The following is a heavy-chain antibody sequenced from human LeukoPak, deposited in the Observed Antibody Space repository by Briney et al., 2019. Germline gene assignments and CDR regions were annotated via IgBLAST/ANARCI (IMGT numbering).Heavy chain of an antibody. Sequence: ASVKVSCKASGYTFTDYYMHWVRQAPGQGLEWMGWINPDSGGTNYAQNFQGRVTMTRDTSISTAYMELSRLRSDDTAVYYCARRGVYYDSSGRSFDYWGQGTLVTVSS. CDR3: ARRGVYYDSSGRSFDY. CDR2: INPDSGGT. CDR1: GYTFTDYY. V-gene: IGHV1-2*02. J-gene: IGHJ4*02. D-gene: IGHD3-22*01.